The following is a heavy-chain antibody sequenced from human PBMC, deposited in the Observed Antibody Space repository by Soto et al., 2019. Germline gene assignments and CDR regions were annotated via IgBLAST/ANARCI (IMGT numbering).Heavy chain of an antibody. CDR2: IYFDGINK. D-gene: IGHD1-26*01. CDR3: ARDRESESYYLLTYDAFNV. V-gene: IGHV3-33*08. CDR1: GFTFSSYG. J-gene: IGHJ3*01. Sequence: GGSLILSCAASGFTFSSYGMHWVRQAPGKGLEWVALIYFDGINKYYADSVKGRFTISRDNSKNMLYLQMNSLRVEDTAVYYCARDRESESYYLLTYDAFNVWGQGTKVTVSS.